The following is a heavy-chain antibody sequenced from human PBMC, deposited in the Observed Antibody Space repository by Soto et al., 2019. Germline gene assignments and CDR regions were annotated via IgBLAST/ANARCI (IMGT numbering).Heavy chain of an antibody. Sequence: QVQLVQSGPEVKKPGASVKVSCKASGYTFTNYGISWVRQAPGQGPEWMGWISGYNGDTKYAQTLQGRVTLTTATSRSTAYMELRSLRSDDTAVYYCARGGTSWSAEYYQHWGQGTLVIVSA. CDR1: GYTFTNYG. D-gene: IGHD6-13*01. CDR2: ISGYNGDT. V-gene: IGHV1-18*01. CDR3: ARGGTSWSAEYYQH. J-gene: IGHJ1*01.